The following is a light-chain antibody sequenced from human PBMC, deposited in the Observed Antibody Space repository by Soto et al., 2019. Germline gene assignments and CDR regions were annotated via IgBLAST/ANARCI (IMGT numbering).Light chain of an antibody. Sequence: QSVLTQPASVSGSPGQSITISCTGTSSDIGAYNYVSWYQQHPGKVPKLLIYDVSSRPSGISNRFSGSKSGDTASLTISGLQAEDEAHYYCSSYTGSSTLVVFGGGTKVTVL. CDR3: SSYTGSSTLVV. CDR1: SSDIGAYNY. V-gene: IGLV2-14*03. J-gene: IGLJ2*01. CDR2: DVS.